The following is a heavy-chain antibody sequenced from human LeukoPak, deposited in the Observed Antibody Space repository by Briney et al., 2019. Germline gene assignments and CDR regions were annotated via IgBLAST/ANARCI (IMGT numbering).Heavy chain of an antibody. V-gene: IGHV3-7*01. J-gene: IGHJ4*02. Sequence: GGSLRLSCAASGFTFSSHWMTWVRQAPGKGLEWVANIKQDGSEKYYGNSVKGRFTISRDNAKNSLFLQMDSLRAEDTALYYCARGNDGGSSRWAYFFDYWGQGTLVTVSS. CDR1: GFTFSSHW. D-gene: IGHD4-23*01. CDR2: IKQDGSEK. CDR3: ARGNDGGSSRWAYFFDY.